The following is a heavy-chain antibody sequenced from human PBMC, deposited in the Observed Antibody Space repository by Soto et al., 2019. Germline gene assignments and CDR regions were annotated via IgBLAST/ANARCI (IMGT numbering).Heavy chain of an antibody. J-gene: IGHJ5*02. Sequence: QVQLVESGGGVVQPGRSLRLSCAASGFTFSSYAMHWVRQAPGKGLEWVAVISYDGSNKYYADPVKGRFTISRDNSKNTLYLQMNSLRAEDTAVYYCARGSRLDSGYAPHWFDPWGQGTLVTVSS. D-gene: IGHD5-12*01. CDR3: ARGSRLDSGYAPHWFDP. CDR2: ISYDGSNK. CDR1: GFTFSSYA. V-gene: IGHV3-30-3*01.